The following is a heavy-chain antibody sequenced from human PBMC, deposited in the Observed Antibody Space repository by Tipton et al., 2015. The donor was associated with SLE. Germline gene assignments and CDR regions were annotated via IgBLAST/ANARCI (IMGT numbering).Heavy chain of an antibody. CDR2: IYYSGST. Sequence: TLSLTCTVSGGSISSGGYYWSWIRQHPGKGLEWIGYIYYSGSTYYNPSLKSRVTISVDTSKNQFSLKLSSVTAADTAVYYCARRPNKDKLWFGTGGAFDIWGQGTMVSVSS. D-gene: IGHD3-10*01. V-gene: IGHV4-31*03. J-gene: IGHJ3*02. CDR1: GGSISSGGYY. CDR3: ARRPNKDKLWFGTGGAFDI.